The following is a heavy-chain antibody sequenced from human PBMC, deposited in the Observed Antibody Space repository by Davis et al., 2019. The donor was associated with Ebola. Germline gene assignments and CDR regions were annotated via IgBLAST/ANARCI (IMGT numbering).Heavy chain of an antibody. Sequence: SETLSLTCAVYGGSFSGYYWSWIRQPPGKGLEWIGEINHSGSTNYNPSLKSRVTISVDTSKNQFSLKLSSVTAADTAVYYCAGGTFWSGYYYFDYWGQGTLVTVSS. CDR1: GGSFSGYY. J-gene: IGHJ4*02. CDR3: AGGTFWSGYYYFDY. D-gene: IGHD3-3*01. CDR2: INHSGST. V-gene: IGHV4-34*01.